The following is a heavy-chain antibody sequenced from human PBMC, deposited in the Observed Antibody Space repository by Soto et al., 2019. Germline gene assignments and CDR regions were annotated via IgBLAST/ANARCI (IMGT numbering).Heavy chain of an antibody. Sequence: QVQLVESGGGVVQPGRSLRLSYAAFGFTFSSYAMHWVRQAPGKGLEWVAVISYDGSNKYYADSVKGRFTISRDNSKNTLYLQMNSLRAEDTAVYYCARPTRYSSSTKDYYYGMDVWGQGTTVTVSS. D-gene: IGHD6-6*01. V-gene: IGHV3-30-3*01. CDR3: ARPTRYSSSTKDYYYGMDV. CDR1: GFTFSSYA. J-gene: IGHJ6*02. CDR2: ISYDGSNK.